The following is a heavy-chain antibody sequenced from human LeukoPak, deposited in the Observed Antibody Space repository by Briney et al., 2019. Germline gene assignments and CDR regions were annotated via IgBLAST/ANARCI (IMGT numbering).Heavy chain of an antibody. CDR2: ISYDGSNK. V-gene: IGHV3-30*18. CDR1: GFTFSSYG. J-gene: IGHJ6*03. Sequence: GSLRLSCAASGFTFSSYGMHWVRQAPGKGLEWVAVISYDGSNKYYADSVKGRFTISRDNSKNTLYLQMNSLRAEDTAVYYCAKNGGSYPWDYYYYMDVWGKGTTVTVSS. D-gene: IGHD1-26*01. CDR3: AKNGGSYPWDYYYYMDV.